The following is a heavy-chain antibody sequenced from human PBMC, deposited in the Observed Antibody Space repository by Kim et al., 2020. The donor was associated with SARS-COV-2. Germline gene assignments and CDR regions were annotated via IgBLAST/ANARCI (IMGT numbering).Heavy chain of an antibody. D-gene: IGHD3-10*01. J-gene: IGHJ6*02. V-gene: IGHV4-30-2*01. CDR3: ARGYGSGSPYGMDV. Sequence: NPSLKSRCTISDDRSKNQFSRKLSSVTAADTAVYYCARGYGSGSPYGMDVWGQGTTVTVSS.